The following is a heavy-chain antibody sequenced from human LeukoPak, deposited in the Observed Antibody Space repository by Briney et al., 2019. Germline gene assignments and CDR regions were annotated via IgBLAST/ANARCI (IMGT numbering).Heavy chain of an antibody. CDR3: ARGGRHRTSIQWGYFDY. J-gene: IGHJ4*02. CDR1: GFTFSSYA. Sequence: PGGSLRLSCAASGFTFSSYATHWVRQAPGKGLEWVAVISYDGSNKYYADSVKGRFTISRDNSKNTLYLQMNSLRAEDTAVYYCARGGRHRTSIQWGYFDYWGQGTLVTVSS. CDR2: ISYDGSNK. D-gene: IGHD2-21*01. V-gene: IGHV3-30-3*01.